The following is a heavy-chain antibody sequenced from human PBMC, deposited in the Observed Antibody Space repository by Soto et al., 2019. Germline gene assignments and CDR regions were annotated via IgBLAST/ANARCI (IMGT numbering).Heavy chain of an antibody. CDR3: ARDGGDWEPLYYYYGMDV. J-gene: IGHJ6*02. D-gene: IGHD1-26*01. Sequence: QVQLVQSGAEVKKPGASVKVSCKASGYTFTSYGISWVRQAPGQGLEWMGWISAYNGNTNYAQKLQGRVTMTTDTSTRTAYMELRSLRSDDTAVYYCARDGGDWEPLYYYYGMDVWGQGTTVTVSS. CDR2: ISAYNGNT. CDR1: GYTFTSYG. V-gene: IGHV1-18*01.